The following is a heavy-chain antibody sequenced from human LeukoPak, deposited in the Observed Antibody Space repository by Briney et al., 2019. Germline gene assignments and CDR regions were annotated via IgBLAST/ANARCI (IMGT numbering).Heavy chain of an antibody. CDR3: ARDQEAFDY. J-gene: IGHJ4*02. CDR2: ISAYNGNT. V-gene: IGHV1-18*01. Sequence: AASVKVSCKASGYTFTSYGISWVRQAPGQGLEWMAWISAYNGNTNYAQKLQGRVTVTRDTSTSTVHTELSGLRSEDTAVYYCARDQEAFDYWGQGTLVTVSS. CDR1: GYTFTSYG.